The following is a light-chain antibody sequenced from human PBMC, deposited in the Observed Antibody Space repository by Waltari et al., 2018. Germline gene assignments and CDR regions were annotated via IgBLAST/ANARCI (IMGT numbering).Light chain of an antibody. Sequence: QSALTQPASLSGSPGQSITISCTGTSSDVGGYNYVPWYQQHPGKAPKLMIYYVSSRPSGVSDRFSGSNSGNTASLTISGLQADDEADYYCSSYTSSSTLVFGGGTKMTVL. CDR1: SSDVGGYNY. CDR2: YVS. V-gene: IGLV2-14*03. J-gene: IGLJ3*02. CDR3: SSYTSSSTLV.